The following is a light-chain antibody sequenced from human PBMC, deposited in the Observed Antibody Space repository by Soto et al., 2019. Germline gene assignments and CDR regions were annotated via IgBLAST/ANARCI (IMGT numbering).Light chain of an antibody. CDR2: DAS. Sequence: EIVLTQSPATLSLSPGEGATLSCRASQSISSYLAWYQQKPGQAPRLLIYDASSRATGIPARFSGSGSGTDVTLTISSREPEDFAVYYCQQRSDWPPWTFGQGTKVEIK. CDR1: QSISSY. J-gene: IGKJ1*01. CDR3: QQRSDWPPWT. V-gene: IGKV3-11*01.